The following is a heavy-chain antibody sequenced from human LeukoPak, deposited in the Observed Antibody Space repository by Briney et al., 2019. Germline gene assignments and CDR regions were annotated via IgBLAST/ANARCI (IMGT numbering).Heavy chain of an antibody. Sequence: GGSLRLSCAASGFTISRDSMNWVRQAPGKGLEWISNISYDSAIKYYADSVRGRFTISRDNAKNSLYLQMHSLSAEDTAVYYCVKDNPRCCGVVPANIDDYWGQGTLVTVSS. J-gene: IGHJ4*02. CDR1: GFTISRDS. CDR2: ISYDSAIK. V-gene: IGHV3-48*01. D-gene: IGHD2-15*01. CDR3: VKDNPRCCGVVPANIDDY.